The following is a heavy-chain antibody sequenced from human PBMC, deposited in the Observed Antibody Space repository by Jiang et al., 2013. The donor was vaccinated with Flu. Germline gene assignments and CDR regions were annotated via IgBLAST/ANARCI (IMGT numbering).Heavy chain of an antibody. CDR2: IYTSGST. J-gene: IGHJ4*02. Sequence: GLVKPSQTLSLTCTVSGGSISSGSYYWSWIRQPAGKGLEWIGRIYTSGSTNYNPSLKSRVTISVDTSKNQFSLKLSSVTAADTAVCYCARDRRLSGSYYSSGPFDYWGQGTLVTVSS. D-gene: IGHD1-26*01. CDR3: ARDRRLSGSYYSSGPFDY. V-gene: IGHV4-61*02. CDR1: GGSISSGSYY.